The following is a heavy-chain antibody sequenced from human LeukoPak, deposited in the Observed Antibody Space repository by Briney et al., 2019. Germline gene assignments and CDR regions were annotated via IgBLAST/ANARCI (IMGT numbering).Heavy chain of an antibody. CDR3: ARGGDILTGYRYMDV. J-gene: IGHJ6*03. CDR2: IYTSGST. CDR1: GGSISSYY. V-gene: IGHV4-4*07. D-gene: IGHD3-9*01. Sequence: SETLSLTCTVSGGSISSYYWSWIRQPAGKGLEWIGRIYTSGSTNYNPSLKSRVTMSVDTSKNQFSLKLSSVTAADTAVYYCARGGDILTGYRYMDVWGKGTTVTISS.